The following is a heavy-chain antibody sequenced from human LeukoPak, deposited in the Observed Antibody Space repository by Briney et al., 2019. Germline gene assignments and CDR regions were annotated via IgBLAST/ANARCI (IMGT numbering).Heavy chain of an antibody. CDR1: GFTFDDYA. D-gene: IGHD2-2*03. CDR2: ISWNSGNI. J-gene: IGHJ4*02. CDR3: AKDMIGYCSSTSCYSPFDY. V-gene: IGHV3-9*01. Sequence: GGSLRLSCAASGFTFDDYAMHWVRQAPGKGLEWVSGISWNSGNIGYADSVKGRFTISRDNAKNSLYLQMNSLRAKDTALYYCAKDMIGYCSSTSCYSPFDYWGQGTLVTVSS.